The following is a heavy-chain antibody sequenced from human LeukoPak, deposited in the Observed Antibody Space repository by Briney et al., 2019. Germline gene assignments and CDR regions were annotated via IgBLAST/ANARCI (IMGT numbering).Heavy chain of an antibody. V-gene: IGHV1-69*13. Sequence: SVKVSCKASGGTFSSYAISWVRQAPGQGLEWMGGIIPIFGTANYAQKFQGRVTITADESTSTAYMELSSRRSEDTAVYYCARGQYQLLQNWFDPWGQGTLVTVSS. CDR2: IIPIFGTA. CDR1: GGTFSSYA. D-gene: IGHD2-2*01. J-gene: IGHJ5*02. CDR3: ARGQYQLLQNWFDP.